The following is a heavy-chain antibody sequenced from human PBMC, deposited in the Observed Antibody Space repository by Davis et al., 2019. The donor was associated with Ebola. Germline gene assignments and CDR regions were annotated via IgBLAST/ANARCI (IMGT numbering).Heavy chain of an antibody. J-gene: IGHJ6*02. CDR1: GFTFSSYE. Sequence: GESLKISCAASGFTFSSYEMNWVRQAPGKGLEWVSYISSSGSTIYYADSVKGRFTISRDNAKNSLYLQMNSLRAEDTAVYYCARSSGSYLYYYYYGMDVWGQGTTVTVSS. D-gene: IGHD1-26*01. CDR3: ARSSGSYLYYYYYGMDV. CDR2: ISSSGSTI. V-gene: IGHV3-48*03.